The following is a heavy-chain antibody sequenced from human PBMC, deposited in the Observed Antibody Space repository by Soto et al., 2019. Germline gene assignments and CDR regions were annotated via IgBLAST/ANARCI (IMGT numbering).Heavy chain of an antibody. J-gene: IGHJ4*02. CDR2: IWYDGSNK. CDR1: GFTFSSYG. D-gene: IGHD6-6*01. V-gene: IGHV3-33*01. CDR3: AREGPHDSSPFDY. Sequence: GGSLRLSCAASGFTFSSYGMHWVRQAPGKGLEWVAVIWYDGSNKYYADSVKGRFTISRDNSKNTLYLQMNSLRAEDTAVYYCAREGPHDSSPFDYWGQGTLVTVSS.